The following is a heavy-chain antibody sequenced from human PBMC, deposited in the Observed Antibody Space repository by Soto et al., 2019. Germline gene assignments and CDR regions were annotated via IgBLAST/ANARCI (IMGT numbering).Heavy chain of an antibody. CDR2: IYYSGST. CDR3: ARQLTDYYDSSGYYPLRDY. V-gene: IGHV4-39*01. D-gene: IGHD3-22*01. CDR1: GGSISSSSYY. Sequence: QLQLQESGPGLVKPSETLSLTCTVSGGSISSSSYYWGWIRQPPGKGLEWIGSIYYSGSTYYNPSLKSRVTISVDTSKNQFSLKLSSVTAADTAVYYCARQLTDYYDSSGYYPLRDYWGQGTLVTVSS. J-gene: IGHJ4*02.